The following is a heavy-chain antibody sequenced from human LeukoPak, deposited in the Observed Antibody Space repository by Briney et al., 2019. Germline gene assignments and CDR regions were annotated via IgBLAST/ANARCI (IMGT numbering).Heavy chain of an antibody. V-gene: IGHV4-34*01. CDR3: ARSITIFGVVTDY. Sequence: PSETLSLTCAVYGGSFSGYYWSWIRQPPGKGLEWIGEINHSGSTNYNPSLKSRVTISVDTSKNQFSLKLSSVTAADTAVYYCARSITIFGVVTDYWGQGTLVTVSS. CDR2: INHSGST. CDR1: GGSFSGYY. D-gene: IGHD3-3*01. J-gene: IGHJ4*02.